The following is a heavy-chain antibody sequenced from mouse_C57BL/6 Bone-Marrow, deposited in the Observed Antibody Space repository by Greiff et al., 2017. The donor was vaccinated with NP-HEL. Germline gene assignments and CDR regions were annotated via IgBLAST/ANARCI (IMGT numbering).Heavy chain of an antibody. CDR3: ARDVRDYYGSTSWFAY. CDR1: GFTFSSYA. Sequence: EVKLMESGGGLVKPGGSLKLSCAASGFTFSSYAMSWVRQTPEKRLEWVATISDGGSYTYYPDNVKGRFTISRDNAKNNLYLQMSHLKSEDTAMYYCARDVRDYYGSTSWFAYWGQGTLVTVSA. D-gene: IGHD1-1*01. J-gene: IGHJ3*01. CDR2: ISDGGSYT. V-gene: IGHV5-4*01.